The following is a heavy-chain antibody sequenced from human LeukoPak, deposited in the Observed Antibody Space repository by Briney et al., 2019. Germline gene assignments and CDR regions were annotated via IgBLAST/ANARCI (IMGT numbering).Heavy chain of an antibody. D-gene: IGHD6-13*01. CDR1: GFTSSSYS. V-gene: IGHV3-21*01. CDR2: ISSSSSYI. J-gene: IGHJ6*02. Sequence: GGSLRLSCAASGFTSSSYSMNWVRQAPGKGLEWVSSISSSSSYIYYADSVKGRFTISRDNAKNSLYLQMNSLRAEDTAVYYCARDPRAAAAYTPLARYGMGVWGQGTTVTVSS. CDR3: ARDPRAAAAYTPLARYGMGV.